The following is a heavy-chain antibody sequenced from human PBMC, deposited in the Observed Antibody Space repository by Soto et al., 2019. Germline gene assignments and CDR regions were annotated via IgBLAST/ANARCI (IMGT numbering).Heavy chain of an antibody. V-gene: IGHV3-74*01. Sequence: EVQLVESGGGLVQPGGSLRLSCAASGFTFSSYWMHWVRQAPGKGLVWVSRINSDGSSTSYADSVKGRFTISRDNAKHTLYLQMNSLRAEYTAGYYCARASVVPAATKNNWFDPWGQGTLGTVSS. J-gene: IGHJ5*02. CDR1: GFTFSSYW. D-gene: IGHD2-2*01. CDR3: ARASVVPAATKNNWFDP. CDR2: INSDGSST.